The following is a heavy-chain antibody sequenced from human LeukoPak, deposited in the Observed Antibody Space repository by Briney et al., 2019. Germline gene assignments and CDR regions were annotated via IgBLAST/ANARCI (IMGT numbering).Heavy chain of an antibody. D-gene: IGHD5-24*01. CDR2: IKADGSAT. Sequence: PGGTLRLTRAVSGFTFSRYWMNWVRHAPGKGLVWVSRIKADGSATNYADSVKGEFTVSRANAKNTLYLQLNSLRVEDTAVYYCARDGDGWNFDYWGQGTLVTVSS. CDR1: GFTFSRYW. CDR3: ARDGDGWNFDY. V-gene: IGHV3-74*01. J-gene: IGHJ4*02.